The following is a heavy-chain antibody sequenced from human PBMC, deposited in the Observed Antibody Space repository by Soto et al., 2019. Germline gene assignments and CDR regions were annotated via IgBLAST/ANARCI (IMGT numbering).Heavy chain of an antibody. D-gene: IGHD5-12*01. CDR2: INHLETT. V-gene: IGHV4-30-2*06. CDR1: GASISYGGYS. Sequence: SETLSLTCTVSGASISYGGYSWSWIRQSPGKGLEWIGYINHLETTFYNPSFESRLTLSIDRTKNQFSLKLNSMTAADRAAYYCARGGGYDSFDYWGQGILVTVSS. J-gene: IGHJ4*02. CDR3: ARGGGYDSFDY.